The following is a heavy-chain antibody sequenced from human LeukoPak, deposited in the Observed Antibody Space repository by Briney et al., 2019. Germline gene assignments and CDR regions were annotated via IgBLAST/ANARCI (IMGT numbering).Heavy chain of an antibody. Sequence: GESLKISCNSSGYXFTTYWICWVRQVPGKGLEWMGIIYPGDSDTRYSPSFQGQVTISADKSISTAYLQWSSLKASDTAMYYCARLDSSSWGRLSFVDYWGQGTLVTVSS. CDR3: ARLDSSSWGRLSFVDY. CDR1: GYXFTTYW. J-gene: IGHJ4*02. V-gene: IGHV5-51*01. CDR2: IYPGDSDT. D-gene: IGHD6-6*01.